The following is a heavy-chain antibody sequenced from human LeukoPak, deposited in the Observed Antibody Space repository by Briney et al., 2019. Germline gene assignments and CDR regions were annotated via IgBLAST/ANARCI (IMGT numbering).Heavy chain of an antibody. V-gene: IGHV1-2*02. J-gene: IGHJ4*02. CDR3: ARGLEAVAGTSY. D-gene: IGHD6-19*01. Sequence: APVKVSCKASGYTFTGYYMHWVRQAPGQGLEWMGWINPNSGGTNYAQKFQGRVTMTRDTSISTAYMELSRLRSDDTAVYYCARGLEAVAGTSYWGQGTLVTVSS. CDR1: GYTFTGYY. CDR2: INPNSGGT.